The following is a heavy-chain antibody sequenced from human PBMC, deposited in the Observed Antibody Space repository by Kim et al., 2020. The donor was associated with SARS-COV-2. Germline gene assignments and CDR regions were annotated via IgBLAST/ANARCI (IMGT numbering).Heavy chain of an antibody. CDR1: GFTFSSYA. D-gene: IGHD3-10*01. Sequence: GGSLRLSCAASGFTFSSYAMSWVRQAPGKGLEWVSAISGSGGSTYYADSVKGRFTISRDNSKNTLYLQMNSLRAEDTAVYYCAKVTVRVVIAWYYGMDVWGQGTTVTVSS. J-gene: IGHJ6*02. V-gene: IGHV3-23*01. CDR3: AKVTVRVVIAWYYGMDV. CDR2: ISGSGGST.